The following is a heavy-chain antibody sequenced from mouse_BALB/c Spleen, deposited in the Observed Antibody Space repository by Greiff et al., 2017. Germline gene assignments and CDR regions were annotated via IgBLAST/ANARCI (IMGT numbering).Heavy chain of an antibody. V-gene: IGHV2-9*02. CDR1: GFSLTSYG. J-gene: IGHJ4*01. CDR3: ARGYDLYYYAMDY. CDR2: IWAGGST. D-gene: IGHD2-12*01. Sequence: VKLKESGPGLVAPSQSLSITCTVSGFSLTSYGVHWVRQPPGKGLEWLGVIWAGGSTNYNSALMSRLSISKDNSKSQVFLKMNSLQTDDTAMYYCARGYDLYYYAMDYWGQGTSVTVSS.